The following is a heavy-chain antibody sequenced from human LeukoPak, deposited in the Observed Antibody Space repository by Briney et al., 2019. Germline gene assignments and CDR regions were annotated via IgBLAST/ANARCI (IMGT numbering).Heavy chain of an antibody. J-gene: IGHJ5*02. CDR2: IKQDGSEK. V-gene: IGHV3-7*01. D-gene: IGHD3-10*02. Sequence: GGSLRLSCAASGFTFSSYWMSWVRQAPGKGLEWVANIKQDGSEKYYVDSVKGRFTISRDNAKNSLYLQMNSLRAEDTAVYYCARHLANVRWGVNPRWFDPWGQGTLVTVSS. CDR1: GFTFSSYW. CDR3: ARHLANVRWGVNPRWFDP.